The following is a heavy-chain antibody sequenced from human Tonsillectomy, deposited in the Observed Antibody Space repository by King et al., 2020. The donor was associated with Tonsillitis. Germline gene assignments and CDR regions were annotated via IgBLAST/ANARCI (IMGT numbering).Heavy chain of an antibody. CDR2: IYYSGST. CDR3: ARVKYYDSSGYSPFDY. J-gene: IGHJ4*02. CDR1: GGSISSYY. Sequence: QLQESGPGLVTPSETLSLTCTVSGGSISSYYWSWIRQPPGKGLEWIGYIYYSGSTNDNPSLKSRVTISVDTSKNQFSLKLSSVTAADTAVYYCARVKYYDSSGYSPFDYWGQGTLVTVSS. V-gene: IGHV4-59*01. D-gene: IGHD3-22*01.